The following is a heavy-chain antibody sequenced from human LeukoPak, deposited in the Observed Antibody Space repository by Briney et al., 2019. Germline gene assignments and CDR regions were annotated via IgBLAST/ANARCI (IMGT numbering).Heavy chain of an antibody. V-gene: IGHV5-51*01. CDR3: ARNGIAASPPYLDY. CDR1: GYSFTSYW. CDR2: IYPGDSDT. Sequence: GESLKISCMGSGYSFTSYWIGWVRQMPGKGREWMGIIYPGDSDTRYSPSFQGQVTISADKSISTAYLRWSSLKASDTAMYYCARNGIAASPPYLDYWGQGTLVTVSS. J-gene: IGHJ4*02. D-gene: IGHD6-6*01.